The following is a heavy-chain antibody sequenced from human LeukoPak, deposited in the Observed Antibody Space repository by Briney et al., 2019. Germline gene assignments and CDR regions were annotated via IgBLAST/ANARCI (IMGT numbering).Heavy chain of an antibody. J-gene: IGHJ4*02. D-gene: IGHD6-13*01. Sequence: KPGGSLRLSCAASGLTFSSYSMNWVRQAPGKGLEWVSSISSSSSYIYYADSVKGRFTISRDNAKNSLYLQMNSLRAEDTAVYYCARGIAAADDYWGQGTLVTVSS. CDR3: ARGIAAADDY. CDR2: ISSSSSYI. V-gene: IGHV3-21*01. CDR1: GLTFSSYS.